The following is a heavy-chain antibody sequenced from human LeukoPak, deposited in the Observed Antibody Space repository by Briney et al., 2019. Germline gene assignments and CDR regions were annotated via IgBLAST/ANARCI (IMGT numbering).Heavy chain of an antibody. V-gene: IGHV3-23*01. CDR2: ISGSGDSS. D-gene: IGHD3-10*01. Sequence: PGGSLRLSCAASGLTFSSYGMNWVRKAPGKGLEWVSAISGSGDSSYHADSVRGRFTVSRDNSKNTLYLQMKSLSAEDTAVYYCAKVTGSGSYLADAFDIWGHGTVVTVSS. CDR1: GLTFSSYG. CDR3: AKVTGSGSYLADAFDI. J-gene: IGHJ3*02.